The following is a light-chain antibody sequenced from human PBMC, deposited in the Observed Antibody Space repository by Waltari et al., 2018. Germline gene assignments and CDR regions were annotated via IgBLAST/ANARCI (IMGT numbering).Light chain of an antibody. Sequence: QSALTPPASVSGSPGQSTTISCTGTSRDVGGYNYVSWYQQHPGKAPKLIIYDVSNRPSGVSNRFSGSKSGNTASLTISGLQAEDEADYYCSSYISSDTLELFGGGTSLTV. J-gene: IGLJ2*01. CDR2: DVS. CDR3: SSYISSDTLEL. V-gene: IGLV2-14*03. CDR1: SRDVGGYNY.